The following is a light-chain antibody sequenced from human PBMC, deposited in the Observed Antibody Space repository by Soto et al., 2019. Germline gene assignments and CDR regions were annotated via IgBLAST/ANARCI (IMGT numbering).Light chain of an antibody. Sequence: DIVMTQSPDSLAVSLGERATINCKSSQSVLYSSNNKNYLAWYQQKPGQPPKLLIYWASTRESGVPDRFSGSGSGTDFTLTISSLQAEDVAVYYCQQYDNLPRVTFGQGTKLEIK. CDR1: QSVLYSSNNKNY. CDR3: QQYDNLPRVT. CDR2: WAS. J-gene: IGKJ2*01. V-gene: IGKV4-1*01.